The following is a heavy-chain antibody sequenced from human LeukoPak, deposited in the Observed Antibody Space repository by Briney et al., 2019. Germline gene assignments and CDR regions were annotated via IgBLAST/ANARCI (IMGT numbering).Heavy chain of an antibody. J-gene: IGHJ4*02. Sequence: GGSLRLSCAAPGFSFSSSAMSWVRQAPGKGLEWVGHIKSRTDGWTTDYAAPVKGRFTISRDDSKKTLYLQMKSLKTKDTAVYYCTTGTWIQLWLADYWGQGTLVTVSS. CDR1: GFSFSSSA. V-gene: IGHV3-15*01. CDR2: IKSRTDGWTT. D-gene: IGHD5-18*01. CDR3: TTGTWIQLWLADY.